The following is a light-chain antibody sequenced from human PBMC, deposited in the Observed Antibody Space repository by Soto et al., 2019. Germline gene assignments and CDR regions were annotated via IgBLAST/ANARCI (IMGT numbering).Light chain of an antibody. CDR1: QSVSSY. CDR3: QQRSNWPPT. Sequence: EIVLTQSPATRSLSPGERATLSCRASQSVSSYLAWYQQKPGQAPRLLIYDASNRATGIPARFSGSGSGTDFTLTISSLEPEDFAVYYCQQRSNWPPTFGQGTKVDI. CDR2: DAS. J-gene: IGKJ1*01. V-gene: IGKV3-11*01.